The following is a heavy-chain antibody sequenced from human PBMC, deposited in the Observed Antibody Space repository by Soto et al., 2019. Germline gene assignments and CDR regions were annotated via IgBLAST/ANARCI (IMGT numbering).Heavy chain of an antibody. V-gene: IGHV4-39*01. Sequence: SETLSLTCSVSGDSMRGYHFYWGWIRQAPGKGLEWIGSAYFSGGNTYYSPSPKSGVSISVDTSKNEFSLRLTSLTAADTAVYFCAYGSSSAWIDYWGQGTLVTVSS. CDR1: GDSMRGYHFY. CDR2: AYFSGGNT. J-gene: IGHJ4*02. CDR3: AYGSSSAWIDY. D-gene: IGHD6-25*01.